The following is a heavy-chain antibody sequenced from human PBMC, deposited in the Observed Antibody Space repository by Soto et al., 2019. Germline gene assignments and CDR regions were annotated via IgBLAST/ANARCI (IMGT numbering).Heavy chain of an antibody. D-gene: IGHD3-10*01. Sequence: GESLKISCKGSGYSFTSYWIVWVRQMPGKGLEWLGIIYPGDSDTRYSPSFQGQVTISADKSISTAYLQWSSLKASDTAMYYCARRFYSWTCSGKYNYWLEDGCQGASVAVSS. V-gene: IGHV5-51*01. CDR3: ARRFYSWTCSGKYNYWLED. CDR1: GYSFTSYW. J-gene: IGHJ6*02. CDR2: IYPGDSDT.